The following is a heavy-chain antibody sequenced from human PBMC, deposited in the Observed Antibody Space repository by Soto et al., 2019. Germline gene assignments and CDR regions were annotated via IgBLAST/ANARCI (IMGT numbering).Heavy chain of an antibody. CDR3: ARDWYTYGYGVVDY. V-gene: IGHV3-30-3*01. Sequence: PGGSLRLSCAASGFTFSTYAIHWVRQAPGKGLERVAVISYDGSNKNYADSVKGRFTISRDNSKNTLFLQMNSLRAEDTAVYYCARDWYTYGYGVVDYWDQGTLVTVPS. J-gene: IGHJ4*02. CDR1: GFTFSTYA. D-gene: IGHD5-18*01. CDR2: ISYDGSNK.